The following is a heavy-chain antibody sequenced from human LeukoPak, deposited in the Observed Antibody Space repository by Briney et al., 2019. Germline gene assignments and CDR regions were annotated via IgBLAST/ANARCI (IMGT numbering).Heavy chain of an antibody. CDR1: GFSLNTRGMC. Sequence: SGPALVKPTQTLTLTCTFSGFSLNTRGMCVNWIRQPPGKALEWLARIDWDDDKYYIRSLKTRLTISKDTSKNQVVLTMTNMDPVDTATYYCARGTSCGYSSGWYFKLDPWGQGTLVTVSS. J-gene: IGHJ5*02. CDR2: IDWDDDK. CDR3: ARGTSCGYSSGWYFKLDP. D-gene: IGHD6-19*01. V-gene: IGHV2-70*11.